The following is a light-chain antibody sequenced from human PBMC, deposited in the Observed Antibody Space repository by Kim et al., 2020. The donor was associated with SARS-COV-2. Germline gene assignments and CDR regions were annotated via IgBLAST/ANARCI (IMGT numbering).Light chain of an antibody. CDR2: AAS. Sequence: LSPGERATLSCRASQSVSSSYLAWYQQKPGQAPGLLIYAASSRATGIPDRFSGSGSGTDFTLTISRLEPEDFAVYYCQQYGSSPYTFGQGTKLEI. CDR3: QQYGSSPYT. CDR1: QSVSSSY. J-gene: IGKJ2*01. V-gene: IGKV3-20*01.